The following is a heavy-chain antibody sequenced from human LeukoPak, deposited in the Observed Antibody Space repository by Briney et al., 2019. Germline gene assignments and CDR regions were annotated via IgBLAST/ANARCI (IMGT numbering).Heavy chain of an antibody. V-gene: IGHV4-39*01. J-gene: IGHJ4*02. D-gene: IGHD3-22*01. CDR1: GGSISSSSYY. Sequence: SETLSLTCTVSGGSISSSSYYWGWIRQPPGKGLEWIGSISYSGSTYYNPSLKSRVTISVDTSKNQFSLKLSSVTAADTAVYYCARSVDSLLNFDCWGQGTLVTVSS. CDR3: ARSVDSLLNFDC. CDR2: ISYSGST.